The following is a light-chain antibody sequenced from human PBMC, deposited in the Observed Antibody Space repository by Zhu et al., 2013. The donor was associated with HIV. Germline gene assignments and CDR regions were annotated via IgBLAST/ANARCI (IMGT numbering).Light chain of an antibody. CDR2: GAS. V-gene: IGKV1-27*01. Sequence: DIQMTQSPSSLSASVRDRVTITCRASQGIGNHLAWYQHKPGKSPALLIYGASTLQSGVPSRFSGSGSGTEFTLTISSLQPEDVSVYYCQNYHSAPFTFGPGTTVEI. CDR1: QGIGNH. CDR3: QNYHSAPFT. J-gene: IGKJ3*01.